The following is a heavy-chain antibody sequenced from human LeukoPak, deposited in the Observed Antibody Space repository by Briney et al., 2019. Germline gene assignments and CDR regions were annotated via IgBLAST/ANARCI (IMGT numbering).Heavy chain of an antibody. Sequence: GGSLRLSCAASGFTFSSSWLSCVRQAPGKGLEWVANTKQDGSEKYYVDSVKGRFTISRDNAKNSLYLQMNSLRAEDTAVYYCARAFGELSDYWGQGTLVTVSS. CDR3: ARAFGELSDY. J-gene: IGHJ4*02. CDR1: GFTFSSSW. V-gene: IGHV3-7*01. CDR2: TKQDGSEK. D-gene: IGHD3-10*01.